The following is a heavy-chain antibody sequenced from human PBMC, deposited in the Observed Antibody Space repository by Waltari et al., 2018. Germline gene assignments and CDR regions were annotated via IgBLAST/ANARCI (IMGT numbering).Heavy chain of an antibody. D-gene: IGHD5-12*01. CDR1: GYSISSGYY. J-gene: IGHJ4*02. Sequence: QLQLQESGPGLVKPSETLSLTCTVSGYSISSGYYWGWIRQPPGKGLEWIGSIYHSGSTYYNPSLKSRVTISVDTSKNQFSLKLSSVTAADTAVYYCARVGPRGYSGYDPGFDYWGQGTLVTVSS. CDR2: IYHSGST. CDR3: ARVGPRGYSGYDPGFDY. V-gene: IGHV4-38-2*02.